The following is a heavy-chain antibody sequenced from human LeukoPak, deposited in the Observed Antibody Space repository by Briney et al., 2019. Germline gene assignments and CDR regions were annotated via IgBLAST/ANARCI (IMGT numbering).Heavy chain of an antibody. D-gene: IGHD2-15*01. CDR1: GGSISSSSYF. CDR2: IYYSGST. J-gene: IGHJ4*02. Sequence: SETLSLTCTVSGGSISSSSYFWGWIRQPPGKGLEWIGSIYYSGSTYYNPSLKSRVTISVDTSKNQFSLKLSSVTAADTAVYHCAGYCSGGSCYLNFDYWGQGTLVTVSS. V-gene: IGHV4-39*01. CDR3: AGYCSGGSCYLNFDY.